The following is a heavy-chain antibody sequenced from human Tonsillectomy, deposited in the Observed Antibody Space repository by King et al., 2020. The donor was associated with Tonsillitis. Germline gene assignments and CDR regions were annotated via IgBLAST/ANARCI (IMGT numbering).Heavy chain of an antibody. V-gene: IGHV3-30*02. Sequence: VQLVESGGGVVQPGGSLRLSCAASGFTFSSYGMHWVRQAPGKGLEWVAFIRYDGRNKYYADSVKGRFTISRDNSKNTLYLQMNSLRAEDTAVYYCAKASRSVYYYDSSGYYSYWGQGTLVTVSS. D-gene: IGHD3-22*01. CDR3: AKASRSVYYYDSSGYYSY. J-gene: IGHJ4*02. CDR2: IRYDGRNK. CDR1: GFTFSSYG.